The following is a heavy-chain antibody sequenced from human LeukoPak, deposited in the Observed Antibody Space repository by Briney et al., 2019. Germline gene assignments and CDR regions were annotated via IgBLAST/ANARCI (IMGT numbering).Heavy chain of an antibody. D-gene: IGHD2-2*02. CDR3: ARLGDLVVAPAALPHFGY. CDR1: GFTFSTYS. V-gene: IGHV3-23*01. Sequence: GGSLRLSCAASGFTFSTYSLAWVRQPPGKGVEGVSAISGSGDGSGDTTYYADSVNGRFTISRDTSKNTLNLQMNSLRAEDTAVYYCARLGDLVVAPAALPHFGYWGQGTLVAVSS. CDR2: ISGSGDGSGDTT. J-gene: IGHJ4*02.